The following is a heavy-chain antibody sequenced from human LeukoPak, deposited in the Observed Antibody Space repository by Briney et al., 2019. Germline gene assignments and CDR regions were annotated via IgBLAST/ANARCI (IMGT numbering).Heavy chain of an antibody. Sequence: PSQTLSLTLTVSVGSLSSGVYYWSWIREPPGKGLEWIGYIYYSGSTYYYPSLKSRVTISVDTSKNKFSLKLSSVTAADTAVYYCASTDYGGYFDYWGQGTLVTVSA. CDR1: VGSLSSGVYY. D-gene: IGHD4-23*01. CDR2: IYYSGST. J-gene: IGHJ4*02. V-gene: IGHV4-31*03. CDR3: ASTDYGGYFDY.